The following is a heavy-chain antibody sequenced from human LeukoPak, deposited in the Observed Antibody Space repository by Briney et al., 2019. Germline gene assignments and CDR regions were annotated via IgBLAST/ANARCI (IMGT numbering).Heavy chain of an antibody. Sequence: SQTLSLTCTVSGGAINSGSHYWSWIRQSAGKGLEWIGRIYTSGTTNSNPSLKSRVTISVDTSKNQFSLKLSSVTAADTAVYYCARDDSWNGVGWFDPWGQGTLVTVSS. J-gene: IGHJ5*02. CDR2: IYTSGTT. CDR1: GGAINSGSHY. V-gene: IGHV4-61*02. CDR3: ARDDSWNGVGWFDP. D-gene: IGHD1-1*01.